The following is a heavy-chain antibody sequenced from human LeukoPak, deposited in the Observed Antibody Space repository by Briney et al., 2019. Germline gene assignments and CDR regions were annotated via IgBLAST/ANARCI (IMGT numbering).Heavy chain of an antibody. Sequence: ASVKVSCKVSGYTLTELSMNWVRQAPGKGLEWVSSISSSSSYIYYADSVKGRFTISRDNAKNSLYLQMNSLRAEDTAVYYCARERGDYGGPAEYFQHWGQGTLVTVSS. CDR1: GYTLTELS. V-gene: IGHV3-21*01. CDR2: ISSSSSYI. D-gene: IGHD4-23*01. J-gene: IGHJ1*01. CDR3: ARERGDYGGPAEYFQH.